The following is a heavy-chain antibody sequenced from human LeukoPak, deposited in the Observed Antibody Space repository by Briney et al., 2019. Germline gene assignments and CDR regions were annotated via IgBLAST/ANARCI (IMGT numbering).Heavy chain of an antibody. D-gene: IGHD1-26*01. CDR3: ARDLGSYKVLDAFDI. V-gene: IGHV3-7*01. CDR2: IKQDGSEK. CDR1: GFTFSSYW. Sequence: PGGSLRLPCAASGFTFSSYWMSWVRQAPGKGLEWVANIKQDGSEKYYVDSVKGRFTISRDNAKNSLYLQMNSLRAEDTAVYYCARDLGSYKVLDAFDIWGQGTMVTVSS. J-gene: IGHJ3*02.